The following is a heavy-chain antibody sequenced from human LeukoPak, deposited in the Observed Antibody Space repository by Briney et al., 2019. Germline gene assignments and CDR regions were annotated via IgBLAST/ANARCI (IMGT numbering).Heavy chain of an antibody. D-gene: IGHD3-10*01. J-gene: IGHJ4*02. Sequence: PGGSLRLSRAASGFTFSSYWMSWVRQAPGKGLEWVANTKQSGSEKYYVDSVKGRLTISRDNAKISLYLQMNSLRAEDTAVYYCATTDIRVQGDITDYWGQGTLVTVSS. CDR3: ATTDIRVQGDITDY. CDR2: TKQSGSEK. V-gene: IGHV3-7*01. CDR1: GFTFSSYW.